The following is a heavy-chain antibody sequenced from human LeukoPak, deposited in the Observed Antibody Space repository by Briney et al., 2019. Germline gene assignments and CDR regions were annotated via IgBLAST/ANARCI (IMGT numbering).Heavy chain of an antibody. CDR1: GFTFSAYW. V-gene: IGHV3-7*01. CDR3: ARDRTVRAFDI. CDR2: IREDGSEK. Sequence: GGSLRLSCAASGFTFSAYWMSWVRQAPGKGLEWVANIREDGSEKYYVDSVKGQFTISRDNAKNSLFLQMDSLRAEDTAVYYCARDRTVRAFDIWGQGTMVTVSS. J-gene: IGHJ3*02.